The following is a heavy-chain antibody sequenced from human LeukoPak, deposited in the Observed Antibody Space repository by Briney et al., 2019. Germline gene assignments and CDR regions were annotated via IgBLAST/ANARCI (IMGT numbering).Heavy chain of an antibody. J-gene: IGHJ4*02. D-gene: IGHD3-9*01. CDR1: GYNFTNYW. V-gene: IGHV5-10-1*01. CDR3: ARGYYDILTGYPDY. Sequence: GESLRISCKGSGYNFTNYWISWVRQMPGKGLEWMGRIDPSNSYTNYSPPFQGHVTISADRSISTAYLQWNSLKASDTAMYYCARGYYDILTGYPDYWGQGTLVTVSS. CDR2: IDPSNSYT.